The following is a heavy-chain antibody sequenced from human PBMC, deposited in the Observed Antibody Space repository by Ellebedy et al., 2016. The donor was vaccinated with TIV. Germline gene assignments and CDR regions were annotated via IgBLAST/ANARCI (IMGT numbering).Heavy chain of an antibody. CDR1: GGSISSYY. CDR3: ARSGVVGATPFDY. V-gene: IGHV4-4*07. D-gene: IGHD1-26*01. CDR2: IYTSGST. J-gene: IGHJ4*02. Sequence: GSLRLSCTVSGGSISSYYWSWIRQPAGKGLEWIGRIYTSGSTNYNPSLKSRVTMSVDTSKNQFSLKLSSVTAADTAVYYCARSGVVGATPFDYWGQGTLVTVSS.